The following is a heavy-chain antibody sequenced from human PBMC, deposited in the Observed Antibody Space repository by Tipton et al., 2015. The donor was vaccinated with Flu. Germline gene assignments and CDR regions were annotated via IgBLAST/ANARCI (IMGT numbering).Heavy chain of an antibody. CDR3: AKDSVFGVVKYYYYGMDV. J-gene: IGHJ6*02. Sequence: SLRLSCAASGFTFSSYAMSWVRQAPGKGLEWVPAISGSGGSTYYADSVKGRFTISRDNSKNTLYLQMNSLRAEDTAVYYCAKDSVFGVVKYYYYGMDVWGQGTTVTISS. CDR2: ISGSGGST. V-gene: IGHV3-23*01. CDR1: GFTFSSYA. D-gene: IGHD3-3*01.